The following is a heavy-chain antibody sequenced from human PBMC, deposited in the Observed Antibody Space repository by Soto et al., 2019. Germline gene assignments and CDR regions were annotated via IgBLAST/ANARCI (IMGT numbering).Heavy chain of an antibody. D-gene: IGHD3-3*01. Sequence: SETLSLTCTVSGGSISSSSYYWGWILQPPGKGLEWIVSIYYSGSTYYNPSLKSRVTISVDTSKNQFSLKLSSVTAADTAVYYCARQSPPLRFLEWLFSRYGMDVWGQGTTVTVSS. CDR3: ARQSPPLRFLEWLFSRYGMDV. CDR1: GGSISSSSYY. V-gene: IGHV4-39*01. J-gene: IGHJ6*02. CDR2: IYYSGST.